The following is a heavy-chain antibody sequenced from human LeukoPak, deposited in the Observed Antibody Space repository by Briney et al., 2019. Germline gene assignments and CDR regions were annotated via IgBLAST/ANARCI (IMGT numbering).Heavy chain of an antibody. J-gene: IGHJ4*02. V-gene: IGHV1-46*01. Sequence: YMHWVRQAPGQGVEWMGIINPSCGITSYAQKFQGRVTMTRDTSTSTVYMELSSLRSEDTAVYYCAREVAYLERRGDFDYWGQGTLVTVSS. D-gene: IGHD1-1*01. CDR3: AREVAYLERRGDFDY. CDR1: Y. CDR2: INPSCGIT.